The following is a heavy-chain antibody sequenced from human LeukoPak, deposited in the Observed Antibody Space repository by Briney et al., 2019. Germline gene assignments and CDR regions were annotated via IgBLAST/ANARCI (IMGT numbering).Heavy chain of an antibody. V-gene: IGHV3-7*03. Sequence: PGGSLTLSCAASGFTFSSYWMTWVRQAPGKGLEWVASIKQDGTEENYVDSVRGRFTISRGNAKNSLFLQMGGLRAEDTAVYYCASHYGSGHGYYYYGMDVWGKGTTVIVSP. CDR3: ASHYGSGHGYYYYGMDV. CDR1: GFTFSSYW. CDR2: IKQDGTEE. D-gene: IGHD3-10*01. J-gene: IGHJ6*04.